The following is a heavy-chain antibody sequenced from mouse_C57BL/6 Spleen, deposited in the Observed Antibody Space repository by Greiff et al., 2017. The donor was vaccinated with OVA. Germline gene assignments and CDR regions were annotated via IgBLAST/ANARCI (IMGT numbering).Heavy chain of an antibody. Sequence: EVQLVESGGGLVKPGGSLKLSCAASGFTFSDYGMHWVRQAPEKGLEWVAYISSGSSTIYYADTVKGRFTISRDNAKNTLFLQMTSLRSEDTAMYYCARSRDGYRFAYWGQGTLVTVSA. J-gene: IGHJ3*01. CDR2: ISSGSSTI. CDR1: GFTFSDYG. V-gene: IGHV5-17*01. D-gene: IGHD2-3*01. CDR3: ARSRDGYRFAY.